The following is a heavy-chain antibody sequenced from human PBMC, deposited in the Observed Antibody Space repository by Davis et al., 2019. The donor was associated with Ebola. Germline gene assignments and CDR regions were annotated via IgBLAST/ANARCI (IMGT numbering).Heavy chain of an antibody. CDR2: ISAYNGNT. J-gene: IGHJ5*02. CDR1: GYTFTSYG. V-gene: IGHV1-18*04. CDR3: AGLAAGGTFVLDP. D-gene: IGHD6-13*01. Sequence: AASVKVSCKASGYTFTSYGISWVRQAPGQGLEWIGWISAYNGNTNYAQKLQGRVTMTTDTSATPAYMELGSLTSEDTAVYFCAGLAAGGTFVLDPWGQGTLVTVSS.